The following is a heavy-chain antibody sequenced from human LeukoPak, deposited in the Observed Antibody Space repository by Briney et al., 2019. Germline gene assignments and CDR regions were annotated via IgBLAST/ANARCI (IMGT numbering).Heavy chain of an antibody. V-gene: IGHV3-30-3*01. CDR3: ARDFGFGELPFHYFDY. CDR1: GFTFSSYA. Sequence: GGSLRLSCAASGFTFSSYAMHWVRQAPGKGLEWVAVISYDGSNKYYADSVKGRFTISRDNSKNTLYLQMNSLRAEDTAVYYCARDFGFGELPFHYFDYWGQGTLVTVSS. CDR2: ISYDGSNK. J-gene: IGHJ4*02. D-gene: IGHD3-10*01.